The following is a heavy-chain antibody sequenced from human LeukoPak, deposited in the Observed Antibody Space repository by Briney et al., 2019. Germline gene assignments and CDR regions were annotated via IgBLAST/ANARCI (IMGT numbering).Heavy chain of an antibody. CDR2: ISSGGHSI. V-gene: IGHV3-23*01. CDR3: AKGAGQWLVPSEYFQY. D-gene: IGHD6-19*01. J-gene: IGHJ1*01. CDR1: GFTYSNYA. Sequence: GGSLRLSCAASGFTYSNYAMTWVRQAPGKGLEWVSSISSGGHSIYYAGSVKGRFTISRDNSKNALYLQMNSLRAEDTAVYYCAKGAGQWLVPSEYFQYWGQGTLVTVSS.